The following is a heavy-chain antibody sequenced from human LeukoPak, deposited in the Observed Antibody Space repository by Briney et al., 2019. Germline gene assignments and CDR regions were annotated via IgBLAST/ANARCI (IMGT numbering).Heavy chain of an antibody. V-gene: IGHV4-59*01. J-gene: IGHJ6*02. CDR3: ARAFRVAVAGTRKLGYYYYGMDV. Sequence: SETLSLTCTVSGGSISSYYWSWIRQPPGKGLEWIGFIYYSGSTNYNPSLKSRVTISIDTSKNQLSLKLGSVTAADTAVYYCARAFRVAVAGTRKLGYYYYGMDVWGQGTTVTVSS. CDR2: IYYSGST. D-gene: IGHD6-19*01. CDR1: GGSISSYY.